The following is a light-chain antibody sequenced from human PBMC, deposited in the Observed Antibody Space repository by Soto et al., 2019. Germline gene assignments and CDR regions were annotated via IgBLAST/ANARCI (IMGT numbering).Light chain of an antibody. J-gene: IGLJ1*01. Sequence: VLAQPPSVSAAPGQKVTISCSGCKSNIGGTSVSWHLQLSGTAPKLLIYDDPKRPSGIPDRFSGSKSGTSATLGITGFQTGDEADYYCGSWDSSLSAYVFGTGTKVTVL. CDR1: KSNIGGTS. V-gene: IGLV1-51*01. CDR3: GSWDSSLSAYV. CDR2: DDP.